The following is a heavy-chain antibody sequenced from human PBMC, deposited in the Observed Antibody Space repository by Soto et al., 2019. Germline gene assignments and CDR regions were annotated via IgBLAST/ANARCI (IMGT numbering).Heavy chain of an antibody. V-gene: IGHV5-10-1*01. J-gene: IGHJ6*02. CDR3: ARLMGYCSSTSCLYYYYYGMDV. CDR2: IDPSDSYT. D-gene: IGHD2-2*01. Sequence: GESLKISCKGSGYSFTSYWISWVRQMPGKGLEWMGRIDPSDSYTNYSPSFQGHVTISADKSISTAYLQWSSLKASDTAMYYRARLMGYCSSTSCLYYYYYGMDVWGQGTTVTVSS. CDR1: GYSFTSYW.